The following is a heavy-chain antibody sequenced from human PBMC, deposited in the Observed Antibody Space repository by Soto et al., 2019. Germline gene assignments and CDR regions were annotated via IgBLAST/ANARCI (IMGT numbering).Heavy chain of an antibody. CDR3: AREIVVVVAATPYYYYYMDV. V-gene: IGHV1-2*04. CDR1: GYTFTGYY. J-gene: IGHJ6*03. D-gene: IGHD2-15*01. Sequence: ASVKVSCKASGYTFTGYYMHWVRQAPGQGLEWMGWINPNSGGTNYAQKLQGWVTMTRDTSISTAYMEQSRLRSDDTAVYYCAREIVVVVAATPYYYYYMDVWGKGTTVTVSS. CDR2: INPNSGGT.